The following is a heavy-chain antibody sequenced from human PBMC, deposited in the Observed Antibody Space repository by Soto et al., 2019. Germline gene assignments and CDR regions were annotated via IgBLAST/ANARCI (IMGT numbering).Heavy chain of an antibody. J-gene: IGHJ5*02. CDR1: GGSISSYY. Sequence: QVQLQESGPGLVKPSETLSLTCTVSGGSISSYYWSWIRQPPGKGLEWIGYIYYSGSTNYNPSLKSRVTISVDTSKNQFSLKLSSVTAADTAVYYCARVPIPAAIWVNWFDPWGQGTLVTVSS. V-gene: IGHV4-59*01. D-gene: IGHD2-2*01. CDR3: ARVPIPAAIWVNWFDP. CDR2: IYYSGST.